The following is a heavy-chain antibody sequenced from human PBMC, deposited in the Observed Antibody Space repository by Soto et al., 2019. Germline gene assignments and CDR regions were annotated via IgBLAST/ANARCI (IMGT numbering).Heavy chain of an antibody. D-gene: IGHD2-2*01. J-gene: IGHJ4*02. CDR2: INPNSGGT. V-gene: IGHV1-2*02. CDR3: ARDMFDCSSTSCYVESEDY. CDR1: GYTLTGYY. Sequence: ASVKVSCKSSGYTLTGYYMHWVRQAPGQGLEGMGWINPNSGGTNYAQKFQGRVTITRDRSISTADKEQSRLRSDDTAVYYCARDMFDCSSTSCYVESEDYWGQGTLVTVSS.